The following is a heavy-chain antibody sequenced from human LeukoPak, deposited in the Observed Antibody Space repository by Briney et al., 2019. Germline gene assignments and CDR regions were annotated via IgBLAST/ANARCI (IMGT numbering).Heavy chain of an antibody. CDR1: GFTFGSYS. CDR3: ARGASGIQLWFFDP. D-gene: IGHD5-18*01. Sequence: PGGSLRLSCAASGFTFGSYSMNWARQAPGKGLEWVANIKQDGSEKYYVDSVKGRFTISRDNAKNSLYLQMNSLRDEDTAVYYCARGASGIQLWFFDPWGQGTLVTVSS. V-gene: IGHV3-7*01. CDR2: IKQDGSEK. J-gene: IGHJ5*02.